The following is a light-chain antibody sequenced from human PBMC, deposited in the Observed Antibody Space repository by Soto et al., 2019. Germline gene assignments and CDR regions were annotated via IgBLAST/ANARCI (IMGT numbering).Light chain of an antibody. Sequence: IVMTQSPATLSVSPGERATLSCRASQSVSSNLVWYQQKPGQTPKLLIYVASTRATGIPARFSGSGSGTEFTLTISSLQSEDFAVYYCQQYNVWPLTFGGGTKVEFK. CDR3: QQYNVWPLT. J-gene: IGKJ4*01. CDR2: VAS. V-gene: IGKV3-15*01. CDR1: QSVSSN.